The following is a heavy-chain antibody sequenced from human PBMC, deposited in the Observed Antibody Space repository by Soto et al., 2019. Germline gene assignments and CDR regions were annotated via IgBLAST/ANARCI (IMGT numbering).Heavy chain of an antibody. Sequence: GGSLRLSCAASGFAFSSYAMHWVRQAPGKGLEWVAVISYDGSNKYYADSVKGRFTISRDNSKNTLYLQMNSLRAEDTAVYYCARVWVEAYYYGMDVWGQGTTVTVSS. CDR1: GFAFSSYA. CDR2: ISYDGSNK. D-gene: IGHD3-16*01. V-gene: IGHV3-30-3*01. CDR3: ARVWVEAYYYGMDV. J-gene: IGHJ6*02.